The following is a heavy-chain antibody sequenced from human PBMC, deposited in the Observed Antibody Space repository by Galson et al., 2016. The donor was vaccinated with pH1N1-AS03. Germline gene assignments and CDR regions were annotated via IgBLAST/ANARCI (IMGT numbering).Heavy chain of an antibody. CDR2: IYYSGST. J-gene: IGHJ5*02. Sequence: SETLSLTCTVSGGSISSSSYYWGWIRQPPGKGLEWIGSIYYSGSTYYNPSLKSRVTISVDTSKNQFSLKLSSVTAADTAVDYCARRVYGDYVNWFDPWGQGTLVTVSS. D-gene: IGHD4-17*01. CDR3: ARRVYGDYVNWFDP. CDR1: GGSISSSSYY. V-gene: IGHV4-39*01.